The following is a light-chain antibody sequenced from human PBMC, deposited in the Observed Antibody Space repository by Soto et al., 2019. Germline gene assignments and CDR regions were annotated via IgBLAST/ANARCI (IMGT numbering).Light chain of an antibody. Sequence: DILMTQSPSSLSASIGDRVTITCRASQSINRYLNWYQQKPGKAPKLLIYAASSLQSGVPSRFSGSGSGTDLTLTINNLHPEDFATYYCQQSYSMPWTFGQGTKVEFK. CDR3: QQSYSMPWT. CDR2: AAS. J-gene: IGKJ1*01. CDR1: QSINRY. V-gene: IGKV1-39*01.